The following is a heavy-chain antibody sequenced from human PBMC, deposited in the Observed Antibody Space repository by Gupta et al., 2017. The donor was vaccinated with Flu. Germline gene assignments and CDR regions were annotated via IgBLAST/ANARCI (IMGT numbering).Heavy chain of an antibody. CDR1: GFTFSSYS. CDR2: ISSSSSYI. V-gene: IGHV3-21*01. D-gene: IGHD6-19*01. J-gene: IGHJ6*02. Sequence: EVQLVESGGGLVKPGGSLRLSCAASGFTFSSYSMNWVRQAPGKGLEWVSSISSSSSYIYYADSVKGRFTISRDNAKNSLYLQMNSLRAEDTAVYYCARDSIAVAGTTDVWGQGTTVTVSS. CDR3: ARDSIAVAGTTDV.